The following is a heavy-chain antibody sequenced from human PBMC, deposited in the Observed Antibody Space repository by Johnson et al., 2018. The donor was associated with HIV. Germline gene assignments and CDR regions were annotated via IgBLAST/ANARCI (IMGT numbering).Heavy chain of an antibody. CDR3: ARDGRDQGTRGSFAV. CDR1: GFTFVDYG. J-gene: IGHJ3*01. D-gene: IGHD1-1*01. V-gene: IGHV3-20*04. Sequence: VQLVESGGGVVRPGGSLRLSCAASGFTFVDYGMSWVRQAPGKGLEWVSGINWNGGSTGYADSVKGRFTISRDNSKNMVYLQRNSLRPEETAVYYWARDGRDQGTRGSFAVWDQGTVVTVSS. CDR2: INWNGGST.